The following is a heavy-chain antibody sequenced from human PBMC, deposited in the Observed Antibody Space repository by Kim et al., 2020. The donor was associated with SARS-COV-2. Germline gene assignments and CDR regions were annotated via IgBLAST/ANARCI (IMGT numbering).Heavy chain of an antibody. V-gene: IGHV3-48*03. CDR2: ISSSGSTI. J-gene: IGHJ4*02. CDR3: ARDTAMVGLDY. D-gene: IGHD5-18*01. Sequence: GGSLRLSCAASGFTFSSYEMNWVRQAPGKGLEWVSYISSSGSTIYYADSVKGRFTISRDNAKNSLYLQMNSLRAEDTAVYYCARDTAMVGLDYWGQGTLVTVSS. CDR1: GFTFSSYE.